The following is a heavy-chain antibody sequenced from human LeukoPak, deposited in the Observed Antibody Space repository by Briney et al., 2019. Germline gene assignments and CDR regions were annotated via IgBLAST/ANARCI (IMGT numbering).Heavy chain of an antibody. CDR3: ARVVPGYFDV. D-gene: IGHD6-13*01. Sequence: PSETLSLTCTVSGGSISSSSYYWGWIRQPPGKGLEWIGSIYYSGSTYYNPSLQSRVSLSIDTSANHFSLKVNSVTAADTAVYYCARVVPGYFDVWGQGSLVTVSS. V-gene: IGHV4-39*07. CDR1: GGSISSSSYY. CDR2: IYYSGST. J-gene: IGHJ4*02.